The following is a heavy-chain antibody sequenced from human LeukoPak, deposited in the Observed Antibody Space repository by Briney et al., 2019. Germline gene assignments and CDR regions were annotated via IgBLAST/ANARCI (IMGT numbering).Heavy chain of an antibody. CDR1: GYTFTGYY. D-gene: IGHD1-7*01. CDR3: ARDQGLTGTTSDFDY. J-gene: IGHJ4*02. V-gene: IGHV1-2*06. CDR2: INPNSGGT. Sequence: ASVKVFCKASGYTFTGYYMHWVRQAPGQGLEWMGRINPNSGGTNYAQKFQGRVTMTRDTSISTAYMELTSLRSDDTAVYYCARDQGLTGTTSDFDYWGQGTLVTVSS.